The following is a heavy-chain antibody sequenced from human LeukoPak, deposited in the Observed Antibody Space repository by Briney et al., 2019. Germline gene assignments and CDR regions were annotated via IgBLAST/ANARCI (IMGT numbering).Heavy chain of an antibody. V-gene: IGHV3-66*01. CDR1: GFTVSSNY. J-gene: IGHJ4*02. Sequence: GGSLRLSCAASGFTVSSNYMSWVRQAPGKGLEWVSIIYSGGSTYYADSVKGRFTISRDNSKNTLYLQMNSLRAEDTAVYYCARANWGHPMYYFDNWGQGTLVTVSS. D-gene: IGHD7-27*01. CDR2: IYSGGST. CDR3: ARANWGHPMYYFDN.